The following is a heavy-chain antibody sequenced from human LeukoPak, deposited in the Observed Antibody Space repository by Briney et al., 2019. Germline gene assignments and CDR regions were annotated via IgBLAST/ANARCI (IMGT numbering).Heavy chain of an antibody. CDR2: INSDGSSI. D-gene: IGHD3-22*01. V-gene: IGHV3-74*01. Sequence: SGGSLRLSCAASGFTFSSYDMNWVRQAPGKGPVWVSRINSDGSSIRYAESVKGRFTISRDNAKNTLYLQMNSLRAEDSAVYYCARSHYYDSSGYFSYYYGMDVWGQGTTVTVSS. CDR3: ARSHYYDSSGYFSYYYGMDV. J-gene: IGHJ6*02. CDR1: GFTFSSYD.